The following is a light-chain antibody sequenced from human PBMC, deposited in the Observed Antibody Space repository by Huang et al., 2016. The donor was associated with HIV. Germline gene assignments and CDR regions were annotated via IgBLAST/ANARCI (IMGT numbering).Light chain of an antibody. CDR1: QSISNN. CDR2: GES. J-gene: IGKJ2*01. Sequence: EILLTQSPATLSVSPGERVTLSCRASQSISNNLAWDQPKPGQAPRLLIYGESTRATAIPARFSGSASGTEFTLTISSLQSEDFAVYYCQQYHNWPPYTFGQGTKLEI. CDR3: QQYHNWPPYT. V-gene: IGKV3-15*01.